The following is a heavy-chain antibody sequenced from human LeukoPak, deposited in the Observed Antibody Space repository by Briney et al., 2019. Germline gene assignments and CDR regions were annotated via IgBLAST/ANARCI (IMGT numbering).Heavy chain of an antibody. CDR1: GYTFTGYY. D-gene: IGHD6-19*01. Sequence: GASVKVSCKASGYTFTGYYMHWVRQAPGQGLEWMGWINPNSGGTNYAQKFQGRVTMTRDTSISTAYMELSRLRSDDTAVYYCAREGIAVAGRASRAFDIWGQGTMVTVSS. CDR3: AREGIAVAGRASRAFDI. V-gene: IGHV1-2*02. J-gene: IGHJ3*02. CDR2: INPNSGGT.